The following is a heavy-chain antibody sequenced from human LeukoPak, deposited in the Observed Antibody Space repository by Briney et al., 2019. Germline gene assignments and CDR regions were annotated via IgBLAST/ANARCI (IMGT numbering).Heavy chain of an antibody. V-gene: IGHV3-48*01. CDR3: ARDQRPLGYSYEDY. J-gene: IGHJ4*02. Sequence: GGSLRLSCAASGFTFSSYSMNWVRQAPGKGLEWVSYISSSSSTIYYADPVKGRFTISRDNAKNSLYLQMNSLRAEETAVYYCARDQRPLGYSYEDYWGQGTLVTVSS. CDR2: ISSSSSTI. CDR1: GFTFSSYS. D-gene: IGHD5-18*01.